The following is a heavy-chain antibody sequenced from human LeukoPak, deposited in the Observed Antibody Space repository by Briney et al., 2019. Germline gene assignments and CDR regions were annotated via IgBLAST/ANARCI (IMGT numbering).Heavy chain of an antibody. D-gene: IGHD3-22*01. CDR3: ARSPDSSGQWDVFDM. CDR2: INSDGSST. V-gene: IGHV3-74*01. CDR1: GFTFSSYW. J-gene: IGHJ3*02. Sequence: GGSLRLSCAASGFTFSSYWMHWVRQAPGKGLVWVSRINSDGSSTSYADSVKGRFTISRDNAKNTLYLQMNSLRAEDTAVYYRARSPDSSGQWDVFDMWGQGTMVTVSS.